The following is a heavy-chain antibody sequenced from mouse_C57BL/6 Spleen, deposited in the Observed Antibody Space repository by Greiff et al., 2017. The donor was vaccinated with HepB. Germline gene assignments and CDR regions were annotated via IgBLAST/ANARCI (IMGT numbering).Heavy chain of an antibody. J-gene: IGHJ3*01. Sequence: QVQLQQPGAELVKPGASVKLSCKASGYTFTSYWMQWVKQRPGQGLEWIGEIDPSDNYTNYNQKFKGKAKLTVDTSSSTSYMQLSSLTSEDSAVYYCARFYYGSSYCFAYWGQGTLVTVSA. CDR2: IDPSDNYT. CDR3: ARFYYGSSYCFAY. CDR1: GYTFTSYW. D-gene: IGHD1-1*01. V-gene: IGHV1-50*01.